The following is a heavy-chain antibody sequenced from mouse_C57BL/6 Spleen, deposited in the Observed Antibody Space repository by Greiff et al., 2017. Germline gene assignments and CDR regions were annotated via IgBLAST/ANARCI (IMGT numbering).Heavy chain of an antibody. J-gene: IGHJ4*01. D-gene: IGHD1-1*01. Sequence: EVKLVESGTVLARPGASVKMSCKPSGYTFTSSWMHWVKQRPGPGLAWIGAIYPGNSDTSYNQKFKGKAKLTAVTSASTAYMGLSSLTSEDSAVYCCTRGDNYYGSSFYAMDYWGQGTAVTVSS. CDR2: IYPGNSDT. V-gene: IGHV1-5*01. CDR3: TRGDNYYGSSFYAMDY. CDR1: GYTFTSSW.